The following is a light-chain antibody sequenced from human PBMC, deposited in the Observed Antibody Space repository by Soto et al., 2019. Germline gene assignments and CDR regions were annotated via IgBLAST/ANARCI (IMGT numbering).Light chain of an antibody. CDR1: SSNIGNNY. CDR3: GTLDSSLRAGV. J-gene: IGLJ2*01. CDR2: ENH. V-gene: IGLV1-51*02. Sequence: QSVLTQPPSVSAAPGQKVTISCSGSSSNIGNNYVSWYQQLPGTAPKLLIYENHNRPSGIPDRFSGSKSGTSATLGITGLQTGDEADYYCGTLDSSLRAGVFGGGTKLTVL.